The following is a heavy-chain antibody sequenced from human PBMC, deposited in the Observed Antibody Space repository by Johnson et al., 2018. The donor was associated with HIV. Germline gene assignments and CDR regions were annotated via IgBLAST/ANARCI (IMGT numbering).Heavy chain of an antibody. J-gene: IGHJ3*02. D-gene: IGHD3-10*01. CDR2: FSVDGTTN. Sequence: QVQLVEFGGGVVQPGRSLRLSCAASGFIFSSYAVHWVRQAPGKGLEWVAVFSVDGTTNFYADSVKGRFTISRDNSKNTLYLQMTSLSAEDTAVYYCARSGLGQTYYYGAGSYKDAFDIWGQGTMVTVSS. CDR1: GFIFSSYA. V-gene: IGHV3-30*04. CDR3: ARSGLGQTYYYGAGSYKDAFDI.